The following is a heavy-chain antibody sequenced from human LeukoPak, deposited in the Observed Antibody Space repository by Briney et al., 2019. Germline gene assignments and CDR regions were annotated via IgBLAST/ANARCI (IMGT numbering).Heavy chain of an antibody. CDR2: IIPIFGTA. D-gene: IGHD3-22*01. Sequence: GASVKVSCKASGGTFSSYAISWVRQAPGQGLEWMGGIIPIFGTANYAQKFQGRVTITADKSTSTAYMELSSLRSEDTAVYYCARSYYDSSGHPWFDPWGQGTLVTVSS. CDR1: GGTFSSYA. V-gene: IGHV1-69*06. J-gene: IGHJ5*02. CDR3: ARSYYDSSGHPWFDP.